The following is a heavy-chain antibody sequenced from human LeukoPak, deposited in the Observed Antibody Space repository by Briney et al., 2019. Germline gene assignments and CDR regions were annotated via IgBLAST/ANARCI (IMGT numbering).Heavy chain of an antibody. CDR1: GFTFNSYS. CDR3: AGGYTAMANWFDP. V-gene: IGHV3-21*01. CDR2: ISSSSSST. Sequence: GGSLRLSCTASGFTFNSYSMNWLRQAPGKGLEGVSSISSSSSSTYYADSVKGRFTISRDNAKNSLYLQMNSLRAEDTAVYYCAGGYTAMANWFDPWGQGTLVTVSS. J-gene: IGHJ5*02. D-gene: IGHD5-18*01.